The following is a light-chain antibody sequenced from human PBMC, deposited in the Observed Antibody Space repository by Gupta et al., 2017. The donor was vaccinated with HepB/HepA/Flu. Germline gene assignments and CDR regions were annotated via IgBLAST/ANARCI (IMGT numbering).Light chain of an antibody. V-gene: IGKV3-20*01. J-gene: IGKJ2*04. Sequence: EIVLTQSPGTLSLSPGERATLSCRASRSVSSSYLAWYQQKPGQAPRLLMYGASSRATGIPDRFSGSGSGTDFTLTISRREPEDFAVYYCQQYGSAMCSFGQGTKLEIK. CDR3: QQYGSAMCS. CDR1: RSVSSSY. CDR2: GAS.